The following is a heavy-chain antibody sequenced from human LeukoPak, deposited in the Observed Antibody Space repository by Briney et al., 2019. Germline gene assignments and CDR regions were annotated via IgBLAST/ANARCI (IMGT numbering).Heavy chain of an antibody. Sequence: GGSLRLSCAASGFTFSNYAMNWVRQAPGKGLEWVSAVSGTGSSTYYADSVKGRFTISRDNSKNTLYLQMNSLRAEDTAVYYCAKVEWKPFNFDYWGQGILVTVSS. V-gene: IGHV3-23*01. CDR3: AKVEWKPFNFDY. D-gene: IGHD1-1*01. CDR2: VSGTGSST. J-gene: IGHJ4*02. CDR1: GFTFSNYA.